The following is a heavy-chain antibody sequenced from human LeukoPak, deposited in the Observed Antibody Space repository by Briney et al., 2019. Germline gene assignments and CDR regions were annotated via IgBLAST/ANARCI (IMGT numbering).Heavy chain of an antibody. CDR1: GFTFNSYA. CDR3: AKGTYCGGDCYCFDY. J-gene: IGHJ4*02. D-gene: IGHD2-21*01. CDR2: ISSSGGST. Sequence: GGSVRLSCAASGFTFNSYAMTWVRQAPGKGLEWVSAISSSGGSTYYADSVKGRFTISRDNSKNTLYLQMNSLRAEDTAVYYCAKGTYCGGDCYCFDYWGQGTLVTVSS. V-gene: IGHV3-23*01.